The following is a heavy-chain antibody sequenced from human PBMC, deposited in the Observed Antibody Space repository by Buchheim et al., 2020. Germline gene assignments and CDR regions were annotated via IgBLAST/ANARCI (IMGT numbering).Heavy chain of an antibody. J-gene: IGHJ6*03. CDR2: MNPNSGNT. Sequence: QVQLVQSGAEVKKPGASVKVSCKASGYTFTSYDINWVRQATGQGLEWMGWMNPNSGNTGYAQKFQGRVTMTRNTSISTAYMELSSLRSEDTAVYYCARGHSWFGEFRPQDPLSYMDVWGKGTT. CDR1: GYTFTSYD. CDR3: ARGHSWFGEFRPQDPLSYMDV. D-gene: IGHD3-10*01. V-gene: IGHV1-8*01.